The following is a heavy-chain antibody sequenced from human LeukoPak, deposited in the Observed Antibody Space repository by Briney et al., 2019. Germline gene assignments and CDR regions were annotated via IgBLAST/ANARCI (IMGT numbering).Heavy chain of an antibody. CDR3: TRESGAFSPFGF. CDR1: GDSILTTNW. CDR2: VHLSGAS. J-gene: IGHJ4*02. D-gene: IGHD1-26*01. Sequence: SETLSLTCAVSGDSILTTNWWSWVRQPPGKGLEWIGEVHLSGASNYNPSLKSRVNMSIDKSKNQLSLELTSVTAADTAIYYCTRESGAFSPFGFWGQGTLVTVSS. V-gene: IGHV4-4*02.